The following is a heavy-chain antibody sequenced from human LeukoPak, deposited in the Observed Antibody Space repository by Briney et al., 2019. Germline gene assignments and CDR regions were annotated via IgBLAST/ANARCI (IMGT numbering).Heavy chain of an antibody. D-gene: IGHD1-26*01. J-gene: IGHJ4*02. CDR3: ARTQSQSGSYRYYFGY. CDR1: GASVGSAGYH. CDR2: IYYISST. V-gene: IGHV4-61*08. Sequence: PSETLSLTCTVSGASVGSAGYHWSWIRQPPGGGLEWIGYIYYISSTNYNPSLKSRVTMSVDPSKNQSSLKLNSVTAADTAVYYCARTQSQSGSYRYYFGYWGQGTLVTVSS.